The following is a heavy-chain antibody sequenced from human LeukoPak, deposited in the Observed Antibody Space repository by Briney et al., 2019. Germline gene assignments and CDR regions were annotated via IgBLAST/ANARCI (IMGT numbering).Heavy chain of an antibody. V-gene: IGHV4-39*01. CDR2: IYDSGST. Sequence: LSLTCTVSXXSXXXXYYYWXXXRQPXGKGLEWIGSIYDSGSTYYNPSLKSRVTISVDTSKNQFSLKLNSVTAADTAVYYCARHYGPWGQGTLVTVSS. CDR3: ARHYGP. D-gene: IGHD3-10*01. J-gene: IGHJ5*02. CDR1: XXSXXXXYYY.